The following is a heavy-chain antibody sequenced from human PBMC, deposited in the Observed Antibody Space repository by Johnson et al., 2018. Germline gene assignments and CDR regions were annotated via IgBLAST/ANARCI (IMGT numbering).Heavy chain of an antibody. V-gene: IGHV1-46*01. CDR2: INPSGGST. D-gene: IGHD1-1*01. CDR1: GYTFTSYN. CDR3: ARTSGTLDAFDI. J-gene: IGHJ3*02. Sequence: QVQLGESGAEVKKPRASVQVSCKASGYTFTSYNINWVRQAPGQGLEWMGIINPSGGSTSYAQKFQGRVIMTRNTSISPAYMELSSLRVEETAVYYCARTSGTLDAFDIWGQGTMVTVSS.